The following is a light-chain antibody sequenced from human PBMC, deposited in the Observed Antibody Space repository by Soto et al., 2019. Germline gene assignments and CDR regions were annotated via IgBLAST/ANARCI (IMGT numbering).Light chain of an antibody. Sequence: EIVLTQSPGTLSLSPWERATLSCRASQSVSSNLAWYQQKPGQAPRLLIYGASIRATGIPARFSGSGSGTDFTLTISRLEPEDFAVYYCQQYGSSPKTFGQGTKVDIK. CDR1: QSVSSN. CDR3: QQYGSSPKT. CDR2: GAS. V-gene: IGKV3-20*01. J-gene: IGKJ1*01.